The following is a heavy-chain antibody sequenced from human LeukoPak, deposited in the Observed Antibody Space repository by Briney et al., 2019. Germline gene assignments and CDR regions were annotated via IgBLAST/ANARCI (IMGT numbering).Heavy chain of an antibody. V-gene: IGHV3-23*01. CDR3: AKSIVEAIAFDY. D-gene: IGHD1-26*01. J-gene: IGHJ4*02. CDR1: GFTFSSLA. CDR2: ITGSGGNT. Sequence: GSLRLSCAAPGFTFSSLAMSWVRQAPGKGVGGVSSITGSGGNTHYADSVKGRFTISRDNSKNTLYLQMNSLRAEDTAVYYCAKSIVEAIAFDYWGQGTLVTVSS.